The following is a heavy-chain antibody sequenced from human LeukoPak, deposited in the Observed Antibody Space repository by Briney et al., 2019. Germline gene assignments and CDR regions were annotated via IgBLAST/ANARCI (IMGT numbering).Heavy chain of an antibody. D-gene: IGHD6-13*01. J-gene: IGHJ4*02. Sequence: ASVKVSCRAFGYTFTSNYMHWVRQAPGQGPEWMGVISPSGGSTTYAQKFQGRVTMTRDTSTSTVYMELSSLRSEDTAVYYCARGGGAAAGFDYWGQGTLVTVSS. CDR2: ISPSGGST. CDR3: ARGGGAAAGFDY. CDR1: GYTFTSNY. V-gene: IGHV1-46*01.